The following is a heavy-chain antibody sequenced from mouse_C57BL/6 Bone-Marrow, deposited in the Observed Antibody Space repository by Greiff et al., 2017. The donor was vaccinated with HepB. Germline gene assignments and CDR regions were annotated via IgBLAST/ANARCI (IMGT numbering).Heavy chain of an antibody. CDR3: ARRWLITTERDYYAMDY. CDR1: GYAFSSYW. Sequence: VQVVESGAELVKPGASVKISCKASGYAFSSYWMNWVKQRPGKGLEWIGQIYPGDGDTNYNGKFKGKATLTADKSSSTAYMQLSSLTSEDSAVYFCARRWLITTERDYYAMDYWGQGTSVTVSS. J-gene: IGHJ4*01. V-gene: IGHV1-80*01. D-gene: IGHD1-1*01. CDR2: IYPGDGDT.